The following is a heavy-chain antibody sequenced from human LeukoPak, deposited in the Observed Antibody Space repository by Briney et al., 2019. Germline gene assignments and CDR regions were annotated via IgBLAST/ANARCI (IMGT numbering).Heavy chain of an antibody. J-gene: IGHJ4*02. D-gene: IGHD4-17*01. V-gene: IGHV1-2*02. CDR1: GYTFTGYY. CDR3: ARLTAVTFFDY. CDR2: INPNSGGT. Sequence: ASVKASCKASGYTFTGYYMHWVRQATGQGLEWMGWINPNSGGTNYAQKFQGRVTMTRDTSISTAYMELSRLRSDDTAVYYCARLTAVTFFDYWGQGTLVTVSS.